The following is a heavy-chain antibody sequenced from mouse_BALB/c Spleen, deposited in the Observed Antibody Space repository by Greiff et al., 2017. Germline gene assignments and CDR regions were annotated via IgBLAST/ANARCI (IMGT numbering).Heavy chain of an antibody. CDR2: INPGSGGT. CDR3: ARGVGGYFDV. D-gene: IGHD1-1*01. J-gene: IGHJ1*01. Sequence: QVQLQQSGAELVRPGTSVKVSCKASGYAFTNYLIEWVKQRPGQGLEWIGVINPGSGGTNYNEKFKGKATLTADKSSSTAYMQLSSLTSDDSAVYFCARGVGGYFDVWGAGTTVTVSS. CDR1: GYAFTNYL. V-gene: IGHV1-54*01.